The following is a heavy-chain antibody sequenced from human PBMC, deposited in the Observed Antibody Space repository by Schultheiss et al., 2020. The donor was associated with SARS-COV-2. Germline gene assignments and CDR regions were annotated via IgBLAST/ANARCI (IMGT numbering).Heavy chain of an antibody. D-gene: IGHD6-6*01. V-gene: IGHV3-11*06. CDR3: ARGVLKSIAARPGYYYGMDV. CDR1: GFTFSDYY. J-gene: IGHJ6*02. Sequence: GESLKISCAASGFTFSDYYMSWIRQAPGKGLEWVSYISSSSSYTNYADSVKGRFTISRDNAKNSLYLQMNSLRAEDTAVYYCARGVLKSIAARPGYYYGMDVWGQGTTVTVSS. CDR2: ISSSSSYT.